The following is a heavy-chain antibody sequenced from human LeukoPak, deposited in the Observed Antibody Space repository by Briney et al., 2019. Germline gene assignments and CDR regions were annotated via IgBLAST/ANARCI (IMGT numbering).Heavy chain of an antibody. CDR2: INTDGSTT. V-gene: IGHV3-74*01. CDR1: GFTFSTYW. D-gene: IGHD2-2*01. Sequence: GGSLRLSCAASGFTFSTYWMHWVRQAPGEGLVWVSRINTDGSTTTYADSVKGRFTVSRDNAKNTLYLQMSSLRAEDTAVYYCARHCSDTSCYGDVWGKGTTVTVSS. J-gene: IGHJ6*04. CDR3: ARHCSDTSCYGDV.